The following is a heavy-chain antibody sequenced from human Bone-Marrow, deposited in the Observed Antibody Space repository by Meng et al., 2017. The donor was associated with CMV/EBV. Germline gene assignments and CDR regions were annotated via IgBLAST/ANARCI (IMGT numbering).Heavy chain of an antibody. CDR1: GFTVSSNY. D-gene: IGHD3-10*01. V-gene: IGHV3-48*04. CDR3: ARDQGDYYGSGSYYIDYYYYGMDV. Sequence: GESLKISCAASGFTVSSNYMSWVRQAPGKGLEWVSYISSSSSTIYYADSVKGRFTISRDNAKNSLYLQMNSLRAEDTAVYYCARDQGDYYGSGSYYIDYYYYGMDVWGQGTTVTVSS. CDR2: ISSSSSTI. J-gene: IGHJ6*02.